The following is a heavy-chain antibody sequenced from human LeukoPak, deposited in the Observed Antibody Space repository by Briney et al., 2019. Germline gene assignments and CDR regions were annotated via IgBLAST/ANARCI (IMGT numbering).Heavy chain of an antibody. CDR1: GFAVTTNH. Sequence: PGGSLRLSCAASGFAVTTNHVTWVRQAPGKGLEWVSVISNSGTTYYADSVKGRFTISRDNAKNTLYLQMDSLGVEDTAVYYCAREIRWYFFYMDVWGKGTTVTVAS. CDR2: ISNSGTT. J-gene: IGHJ6*03. V-gene: IGHV3-66*01. CDR3: AREIRWYFFYMDV. D-gene: IGHD1-14*01.